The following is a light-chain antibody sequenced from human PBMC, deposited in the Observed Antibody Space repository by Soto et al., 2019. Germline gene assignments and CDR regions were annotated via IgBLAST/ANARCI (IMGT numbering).Light chain of an antibody. V-gene: IGKV1-5*01. J-gene: IGKJ1*01. Sequence: DIQMTQSPSTLSASVGDSVTITCRASQSISTWLAWYQQKPWKAPQLLLYDASSLEIGVPSRFSGSGAGTDCILTISSQQPADFATYPVHQYDHYSWTFGEGTNVEL. CDR2: DAS. CDR3: HQYDHYSWT. CDR1: QSISTW.